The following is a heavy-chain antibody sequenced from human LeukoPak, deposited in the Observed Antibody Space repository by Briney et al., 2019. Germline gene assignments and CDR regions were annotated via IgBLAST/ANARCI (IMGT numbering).Heavy chain of an antibody. CDR3: ARHGDSSGWYDGP. CDR1: GFTFGNYW. D-gene: IGHD6-19*01. CDR2: MKEDGSQE. J-gene: IGHJ5*02. Sequence: PGGSLRLSCAASGFTFGNYWMTWVRQAPGKGLEWVANMKEDGSQEYYVDSVKGRFTISRDNAKNSLYLQMNSLRAEDTAVYYCARHGDSSGWYDGPWGQGTLVTVSS. V-gene: IGHV3-7*03.